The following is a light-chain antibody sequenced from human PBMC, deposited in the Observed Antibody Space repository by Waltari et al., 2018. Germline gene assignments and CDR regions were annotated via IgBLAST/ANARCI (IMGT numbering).Light chain of an antibody. Sequence: SYELTQPPSVSVSPGQTARNTSPGDSFPQKQSTWYQQKSGQAPVLVIYEDSKRPSGIPERFSGSSSGTMATLTISGAQVEDEADYYCYSTDSSGNQVGVFGGGTKLTVL. CDR2: EDS. CDR3: YSTDSSGNQVGV. CDR1: SFPQKQ. J-gene: IGLJ3*02. V-gene: IGLV3-10*01.